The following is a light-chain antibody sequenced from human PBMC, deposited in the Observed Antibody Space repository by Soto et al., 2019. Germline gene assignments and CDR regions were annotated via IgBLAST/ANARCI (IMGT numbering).Light chain of an antibody. CDR3: QQRNDWPIT. Sequence: EIVLTQSPASLSLSPGERANLSCRASQSVDSHLVWYQQKPGQAPRLLIFGASNRATGIPARFSGSGSGTDFTLAINRLEPDDFAVYYCQQRNDWPITFGQGTRLEIK. V-gene: IGKV3-11*01. J-gene: IGKJ5*01. CDR1: QSVDSH. CDR2: GAS.